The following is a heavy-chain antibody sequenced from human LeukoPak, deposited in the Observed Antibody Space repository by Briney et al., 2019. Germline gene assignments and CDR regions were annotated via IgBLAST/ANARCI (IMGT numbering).Heavy chain of an antibody. D-gene: IGHD1-26*01. J-gene: IGHJ5*02. CDR3: AREGGSKNWFDP. CDR2: VTSSGGTT. Sequence: GGSLRLSCAASGFTFSSYEMNWVRQAPGKGLEWISYVTSSGGTTYYADSVKGRFTISRGNAKNSLYLQMNSLRAEDTAVYYCAREGGSKNWFDPWGQGTLVTVSS. CDR1: GFTFSSYE. V-gene: IGHV3-48*03.